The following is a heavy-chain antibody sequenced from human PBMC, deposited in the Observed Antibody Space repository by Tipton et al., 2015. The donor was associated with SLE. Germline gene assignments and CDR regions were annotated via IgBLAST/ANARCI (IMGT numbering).Heavy chain of an antibody. V-gene: IGHV3-48*01. CDR1: GFTFSSYS. D-gene: IGHD2-15*01. CDR3: ARDEYSWDFDY. J-gene: IGHJ4*02. CDR2: ISSSSSTI. Sequence: GSLRLSCAASGFTFSSYSMNWVRQAPGKGLEWVSYISSSSSTIYYADSVKGRFTISRANAKNSLYPQMNSLRAEDTAVYYWARDEYSWDFDYWGQGTLVTVSS.